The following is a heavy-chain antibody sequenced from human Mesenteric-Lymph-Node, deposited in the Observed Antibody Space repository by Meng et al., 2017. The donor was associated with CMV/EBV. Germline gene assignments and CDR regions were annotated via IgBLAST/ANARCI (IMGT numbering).Heavy chain of an antibody. CDR3: ARGALGSFDL. CDR2: IYHNGYT. CDR1: GVSVRRDSYH. Sequence: LTFPLSGVSVRRDSYHWTWIRQHPGKGLECLGYIYHNGYTNYNPSLKSRVTISVDTSRNQFSLKLTSMTAADTAVYYCARGALGSFDLWGRGTLVTVSS. D-gene: IGHD3-16*01. J-gene: IGHJ2*01. V-gene: IGHV4-61*01.